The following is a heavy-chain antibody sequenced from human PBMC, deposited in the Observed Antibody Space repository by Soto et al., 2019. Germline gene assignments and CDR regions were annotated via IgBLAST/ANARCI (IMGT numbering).Heavy chain of an antibody. Sequence: GSVKVSCKTSGYRFADYYMHWVRQAPGQGLEWMGFIFPRTGATNYKQNFQGRVTMTRDTSITTVYMELNSLTSDDTAVYYCVRENWYYDYWGQGSLVTVSS. J-gene: IGHJ4*02. CDR2: IFPRTGAT. CDR3: VRENWYYDY. D-gene: IGHD1-7*01. CDR1: GYRFADYY. V-gene: IGHV1-2*02.